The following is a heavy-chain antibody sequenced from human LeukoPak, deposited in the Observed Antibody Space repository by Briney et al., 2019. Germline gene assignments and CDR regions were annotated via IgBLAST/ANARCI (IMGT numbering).Heavy chain of an antibody. D-gene: IGHD2-2*01. J-gene: IGHJ3*02. CDR1: GFTFSSYW. Sequence: GGSLRLSCAASGFTFSSYWMHWVRQAPGKGLVWVSRINSDGSSTSYADSEKGRFTISRDNAKNTLYLQMNSLRAEDTAVYYCARAVVADAFDIWGQGTMVTVSS. V-gene: IGHV3-74*01. CDR2: INSDGSST. CDR3: ARAVVADAFDI.